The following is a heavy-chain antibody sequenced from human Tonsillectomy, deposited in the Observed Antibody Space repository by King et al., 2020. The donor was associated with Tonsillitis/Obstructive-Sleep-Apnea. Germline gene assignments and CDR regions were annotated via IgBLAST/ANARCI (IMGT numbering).Heavy chain of an antibody. Sequence: PLQESGPGLVKPSETLSLTCTVSGGSISSSSYYWGWIRQPPGQGLEWIGSIYYSGSTYYNPSLKSRVTISVEPSKNQFSLKLSSVTAADTAVYYCARLVGVDFDYWGQGTLVTVSS. J-gene: IGHJ4*02. CDR1: GGSISSSSYY. CDR3: ARLVGVDFDY. V-gene: IGHV4-39*01. CDR2: IYYSGST. D-gene: IGHD3-10*01.